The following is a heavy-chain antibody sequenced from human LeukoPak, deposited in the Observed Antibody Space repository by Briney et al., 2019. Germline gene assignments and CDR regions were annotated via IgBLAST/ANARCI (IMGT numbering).Heavy chain of an antibody. V-gene: IGHV1-8*01. J-gene: IGHJ2*01. Sequence: ASVKVSCKASGYTFTSFDIHWVRLATGQGLEWMAWMNPNSDNTGYAQKFQGRVTLTRNTSISTAYMELTGLRSEDTAVYYCARDLRAAAGPDHWYFDLWGRGTLVTVSS. CDR3: ARDLRAAAGPDHWYFDL. CDR1: GYTFTSFD. CDR2: MNPNSDNT. D-gene: IGHD6-13*01.